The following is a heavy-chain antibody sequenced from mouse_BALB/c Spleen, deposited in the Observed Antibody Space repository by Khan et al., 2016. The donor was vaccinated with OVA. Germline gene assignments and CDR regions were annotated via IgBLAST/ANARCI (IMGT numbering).Heavy chain of an antibody. CDR1: GFSLTNYG. CDR3: ARQPYYHYNVMDY. Sequence: QVQLKQSGPGLVAPSQSLSITCTISGFSLTNYGVHWVRQPPGKGLEWLVVIWSDGSTTYNSALKSRLTITKDNSKGQVFLEMNSLQTDDTAIYFCARQPYYHYNVMDYWGQGTSVTVSS. CDR2: IWSDGST. D-gene: IGHD2-4*01. J-gene: IGHJ4*01. V-gene: IGHV2-6-1*01.